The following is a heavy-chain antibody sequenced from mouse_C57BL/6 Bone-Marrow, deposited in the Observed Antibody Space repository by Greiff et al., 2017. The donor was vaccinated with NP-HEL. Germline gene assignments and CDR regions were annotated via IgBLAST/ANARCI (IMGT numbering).Heavy chain of an antibody. CDR1: GYSITSGYY. CDR3: ARGDPAWFAY. V-gene: IGHV3-6*01. D-gene: IGHD2-13*01. CDR2: ISYDGSN. J-gene: IGHJ3*01. Sequence: EVKLVESGPGLVKPSQSLSLTCSVTGYSITSGYYWNWIRQFPGNKLEWMGYISYDGSNNYNPSLKNRISITRDTSKNQFFLKLNSVTTEDTATYYCARGDPAWFAYWGQGTLVTVSA.